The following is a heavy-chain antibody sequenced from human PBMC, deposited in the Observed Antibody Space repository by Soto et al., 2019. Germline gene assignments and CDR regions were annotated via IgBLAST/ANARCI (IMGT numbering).Heavy chain of an antibody. Sequence: QLQLQESGSGLVKTSETLSLTCTVSGASISYGGFSWSWIRQSPGKGLEWIGYISHLESTYFQPSFKSRLTMSIDRTRKQFSLKLSSVTAADMAVYYCARGGGYDSFDYWGQGVLVTVSS. CDR1: GASISYGGFS. CDR2: ISHLEST. CDR3: ARGGGYDSFDY. J-gene: IGHJ4*02. D-gene: IGHD5-12*01. V-gene: IGHV4-30-2*06.